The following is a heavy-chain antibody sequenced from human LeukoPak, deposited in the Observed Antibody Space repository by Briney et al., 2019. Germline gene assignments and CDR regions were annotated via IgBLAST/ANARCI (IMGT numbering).Heavy chain of an antibody. CDR1: GFTFNTYG. Sequence: GGSLRLSCAASGFTFNTYGMHWVRQAPGKGLEWVAVISYDGSNKYYADSVKGRFTISRDNSKNTLYLQMNSLRAEDTAVCYCAKDSYGMDVWGQGTTVTVSS. CDR2: ISYDGSNK. J-gene: IGHJ6*02. V-gene: IGHV3-30*18. CDR3: AKDSYGMDV.